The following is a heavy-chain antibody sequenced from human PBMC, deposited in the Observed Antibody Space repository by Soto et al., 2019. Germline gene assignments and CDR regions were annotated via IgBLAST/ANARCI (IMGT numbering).Heavy chain of an antibody. V-gene: IGHV3-23*01. J-gene: IGHJ4*02. CDR3: AKDRHPDGIWSFDF. D-gene: IGHD3-3*01. Sequence: PGGSLRLSCAASGVTVNTYTMDGVRQAPGKGLEWVSGIGAGGDSYYADSVKGRFTISRDNSENTLYLQMNSLRAEDTAIYYCAKDRHPDGIWSFDFWGQGTLVTVSS. CDR1: GVTVNTYT. CDR2: IGAGGDS.